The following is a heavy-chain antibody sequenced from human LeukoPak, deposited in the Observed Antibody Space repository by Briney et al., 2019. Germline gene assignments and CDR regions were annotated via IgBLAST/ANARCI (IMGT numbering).Heavy chain of an antibody. CDR1: GGSFSGYY. V-gene: IGHV4-34*01. CDR2: INHSGST. Sequence: SETLSLTCAVYGGSFSGYYWSWIRQPPGKGLEWIGEINHSGSTNYNPFLKSRVTISVDTSKNQFSLNLSSVTAADTAVYYCARRGYYYDSSGYYVGAYRYYFDYWGQGTLVTVSS. D-gene: IGHD3-22*01. J-gene: IGHJ4*02. CDR3: ARRGYYYDSSGYYVGAYRYYFDY.